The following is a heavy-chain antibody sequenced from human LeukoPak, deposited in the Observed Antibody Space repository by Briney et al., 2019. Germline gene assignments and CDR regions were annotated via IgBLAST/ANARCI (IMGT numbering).Heavy chain of an antibody. CDR2: VSNSGRT. V-gene: IGHV4-59*01. CDR3: ARENDRYGRIDY. Sequence: SETLSLTCRVSGGSISSYYWGWIRQPPGKRLQWIGYVSNSGRTHYNPSLKSRVTISIDTSRNQFSLRLRSVTAADTAVYFCARENDRYGRIDYWGRGTLVTVTS. J-gene: IGHJ4*02. D-gene: IGHD5-18*01. CDR1: GGSISSYY.